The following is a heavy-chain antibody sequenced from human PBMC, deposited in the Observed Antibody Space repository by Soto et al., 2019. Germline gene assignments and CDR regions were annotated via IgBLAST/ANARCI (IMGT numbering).Heavy chain of an antibody. V-gene: IGHV1-3*01. CDR2: INAGNGNT. D-gene: IGHD5-12*01. CDR3: ARELSGHPIIVATFSAFSNWFDP. J-gene: IGHJ5*02. Sequence: GASVKVSCKASGYTFTSYAMHWVRQAPGQRLEWMGWINAGNGNTKYSQKFQGRVTITRDTSASTAYMELSSLRSEDTAVYYCARELSGHPIIVATFSAFSNWFDPWGQGTLVTVSS. CDR1: GYTFTSYA.